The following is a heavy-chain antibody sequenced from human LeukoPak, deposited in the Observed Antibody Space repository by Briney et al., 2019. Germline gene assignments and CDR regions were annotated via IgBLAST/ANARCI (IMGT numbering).Heavy chain of an antibody. CDR2: THTSGSI. D-gene: IGHD3-22*01. CDR3: VGQYYYDSSGYWPFDY. Sequence: SETLSLTCSVSGGSISSGSYYWSWIRQPAGKGLEWIGRTHTSGSIKYNPSVKSRVTISVDTSKNQFSLHLSSVTAADTAVYYCVGQYYYDSSGYWPFDYWGQGTLVTVSS. CDR1: GGSISSGSYY. V-gene: IGHV4-61*02. J-gene: IGHJ4*02.